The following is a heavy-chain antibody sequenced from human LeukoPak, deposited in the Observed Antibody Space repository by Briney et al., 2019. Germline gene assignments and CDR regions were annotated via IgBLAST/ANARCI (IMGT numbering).Heavy chain of an antibody. CDR2: IRYDGSNK. CDR3: AKADLWFGELFDY. D-gene: IGHD3-10*01. CDR1: GFTFSSYG. V-gene: IGHV3-30*02. J-gene: IGHJ4*02. Sequence: GGSLRLSCAASGFTFSSYGMHWVRQAPGKGLEWVVFIRYDGSNKYYADSVKGRFTISRDNSKNTLYLQMNSLRAEDTAVYYCAKADLWFGELFDYWGQGTLVTVSS.